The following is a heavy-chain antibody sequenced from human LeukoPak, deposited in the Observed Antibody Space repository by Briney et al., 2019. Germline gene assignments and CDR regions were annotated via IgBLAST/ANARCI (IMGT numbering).Heavy chain of an antibody. CDR1: GYSFTSYW. CDR2: INPGDSVP. Sequence: GESLKISCKGSGYSFTSYWIGWVRQMPGKGLEWIGIINPGDSVPRYSPSFQGQVTISVDKSISTAYLQWSSLEASDTAIYYCARHRGGFDILTDYYDYWGQGTLVTVSS. J-gene: IGHJ4*02. CDR3: ARHRGGFDILTDYYDY. V-gene: IGHV5-51*01. D-gene: IGHD3-9*01.